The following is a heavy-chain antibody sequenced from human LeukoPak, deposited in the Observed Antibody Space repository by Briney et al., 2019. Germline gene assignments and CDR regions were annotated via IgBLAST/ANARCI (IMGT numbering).Heavy chain of an antibody. V-gene: IGHV4-4*07. D-gene: IGHD1-26*01. CDR3: ARGRELLGPFYFDY. CDR1: GGSISSYY. Sequence: SETLSLTCTVSGGSISSYYWSWIRQPAGKGLEWIGRIYTSGSTNYNPSLKSRVTMSVDTSKNQFSLKLSSVTAADTAVYYCARGRELLGPFYFDYWGQGTLVTVSS. CDR2: IYTSGST. J-gene: IGHJ4*02.